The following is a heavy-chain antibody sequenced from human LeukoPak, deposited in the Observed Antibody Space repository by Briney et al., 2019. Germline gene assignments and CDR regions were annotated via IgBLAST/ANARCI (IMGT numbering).Heavy chain of an antibody. CDR3: ARGAPGSSRGYNWFDP. CDR1: GYTFTSYD. Sequence: GASVKVSCKASGYTFTSYDINWVRQATGQGLEWMGWMNPNSGNTGYAQKFQGRVTVTRNTSISTAYMELSSLRSEDTAVYYCARGAPGSSRGYNWFDPWGQRTLVTVSS. V-gene: IGHV1-8*01. D-gene: IGHD6-13*01. CDR2: MNPNSGNT. J-gene: IGHJ5*02.